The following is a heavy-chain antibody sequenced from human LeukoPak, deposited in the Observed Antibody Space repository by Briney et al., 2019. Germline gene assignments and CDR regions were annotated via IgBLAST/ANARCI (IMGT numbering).Heavy chain of an antibody. D-gene: IGHD2-8*01. J-gene: IGHJ4*02. CDR1: GFTFSSYA. V-gene: IGHV3-23*01. CDR2: ISDSGDYT. Sequence: GGSLTLSCAGSGFTFSSYAMSWVRQAPGQGLVWVSVISDSGDYTSYADSVRGRFTISRDNSRNTLYLQMISLRPEDTAVYYCATDTSIGKYCTNGVCSPFDYWGQGTLVTVSS. CDR3: ATDTSIGKYCTNGVCSPFDY.